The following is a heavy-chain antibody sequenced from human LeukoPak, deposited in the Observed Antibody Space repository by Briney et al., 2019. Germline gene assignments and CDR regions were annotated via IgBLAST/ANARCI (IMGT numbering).Heavy chain of an antibody. CDR1: GYTFTGNY. J-gene: IGHJ4*02. CDR2: INPNSGGT. V-gene: IGHV1-2*02. D-gene: IGHD3-10*01. CDR3: AKIMYYYGSGSFDY. Sequence: ASVKVSCKASGYTFTGNYTHWVRQAPGQGLEWMGWINPNSGGTSYAQKFQGRVTMTRDTSISTAYMELSRLRSDDTAVYYCAKIMYYYGSGSFDYWGQGTLVTVSS.